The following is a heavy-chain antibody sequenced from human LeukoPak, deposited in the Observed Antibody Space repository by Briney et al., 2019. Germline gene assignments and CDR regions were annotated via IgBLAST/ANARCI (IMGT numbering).Heavy chain of an antibody. V-gene: IGHV1-18*01. CDR1: GYTFTSYG. D-gene: IGHD2-2*01. J-gene: IGHJ4*02. CDR2: ISAYNGNT. CDR3: ARDLFYGYCSSTSCYPFDC. Sequence: GASVRVSCKASGYTFTSYGISWVRQAPGQGLEWMGWISAYNGNTNYAQKLQGRVTMTTDTSTSTAYMELRSLRSDDTAVYYCARDLFYGYCSSTSCYPFDCWGQGTLVTVSS.